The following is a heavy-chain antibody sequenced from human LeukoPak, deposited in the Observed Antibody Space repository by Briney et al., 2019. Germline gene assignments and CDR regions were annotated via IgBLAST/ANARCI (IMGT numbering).Heavy chain of an antibody. CDR1: GDSSDNNGFY. CDR2: IYYSGST. CDR3: ARGTRGSDSSFDF. Sequence: PSETLFLTCTVSGDSSDNNGFYWGWIRQPPGKGLEWIGNIYYSGSTYYNPSLKSRVTTSVDTSKNQFSLKLSSVTAADTAVYYCARGTRGSDSSFDFWGQGTLVTVSS. J-gene: IGHJ4*02. D-gene: IGHD1-1*01. V-gene: IGHV4-39*07.